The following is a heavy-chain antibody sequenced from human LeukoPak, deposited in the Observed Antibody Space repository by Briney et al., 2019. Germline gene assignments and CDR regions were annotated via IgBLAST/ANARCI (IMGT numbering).Heavy chain of an antibody. J-gene: IGHJ6*02. CDR3: ARTYYDFWSGYYSRYYYYGMDV. V-gene: IGHV3-23*01. D-gene: IGHD3-3*01. CDR1: GFTFSSYA. CDR2: ISGSGGST. Sequence: PGGSLRLSCAASGFTFSSYAMSWVRQAPGKGLEWVSAISGSGGSTYYADSVKGRFTISRDSSKNTLYLQMNSLRAEDTAVYYCARTYYDFWSGYYSRYYYYGMDVWGQGTTVTVSS.